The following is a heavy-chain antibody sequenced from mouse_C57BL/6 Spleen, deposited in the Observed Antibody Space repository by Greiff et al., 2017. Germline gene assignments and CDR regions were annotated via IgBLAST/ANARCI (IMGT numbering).Heavy chain of an antibody. Sequence: EVKLVESGGGLVKPGGSLSLSCAASGFTFTDYYMSWVRQPPGQALEWFGFIRNKANGSKTEYSVSVKGRFTISRDTSQTILHLQMNALRAETRATNYVEKPSYDFNYYALEYGGQGTSVPASS. CDR1: GFTFTDYY. D-gene: IGHD2-4*01. V-gene: IGHV7-3*03. CDR2: IRNKANGSKT. CDR3: EKPSYDFNYYALEY. J-gene: IGHJ4*01.